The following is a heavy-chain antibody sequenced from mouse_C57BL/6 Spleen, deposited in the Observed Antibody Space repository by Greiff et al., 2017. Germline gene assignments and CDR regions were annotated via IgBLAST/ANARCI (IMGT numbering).Heavy chain of an antibody. Sequence: VQLQQSGAELVRPGSSVKLSCKASGYTFTSYWMDWVKQRPGQGLEWIGNIYPSDSETHYNQKFKDKATLTVDKSSSTAYMQLSSLTSEDSAVYYCAREAQATSYFAYWGQGTLVTVSA. CDR2: IYPSDSET. CDR3: AREAQATSYFAY. J-gene: IGHJ3*01. CDR1: GYTFTSYW. D-gene: IGHD3-2*02. V-gene: IGHV1-61*01.